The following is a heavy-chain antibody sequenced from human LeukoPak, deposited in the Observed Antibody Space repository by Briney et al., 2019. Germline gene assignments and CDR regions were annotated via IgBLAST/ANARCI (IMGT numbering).Heavy chain of an antibody. CDR3: ARGPAAYGGYDY. V-gene: IGHV4-34*01. J-gene: IGHJ4*02. Sequence: SETLSLTCAVYGGSFSGYYWSWIRQPPGKGLEWIGEINHSGSTNYNPSLKSRVTISVDTSKNQFSLKLSSVAAADTAVYYCARGPAAYGGYDYWGQGTLVTVSS. CDR2: INHSGST. CDR1: GGSFSGYY. D-gene: IGHD1-26*01.